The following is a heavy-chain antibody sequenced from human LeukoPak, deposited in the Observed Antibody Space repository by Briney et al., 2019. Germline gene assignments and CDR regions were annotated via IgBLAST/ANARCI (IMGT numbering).Heavy chain of an antibody. CDR2: IKQDGSEK. V-gene: IGHV3-7*01. CDR1: GFTFSSYW. D-gene: IGHD3-10*01. Sequence: PGGSLRLSCAASGFTFSSYWMSWVRQAPGKGLEWVANIKQDGSEKYYVDSVKGRFTISRDNAKNSLYLQMNSLRAEDTAVYYCARDMWFGELLFDYWGQGTLVTVSS. J-gene: IGHJ4*02. CDR3: ARDMWFGELLFDY.